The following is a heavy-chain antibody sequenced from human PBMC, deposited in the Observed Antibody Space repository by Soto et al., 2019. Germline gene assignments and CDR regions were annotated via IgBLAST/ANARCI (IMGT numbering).Heavy chain of an antibody. CDR1: GFTFSSYA. D-gene: IGHD2-8*02. CDR3: AKDQFPQLALVVYYFDY. CDR2: ISGSGGST. J-gene: IGHJ4*02. Sequence: GGSLRLSCAASGFTFSSYAMSWVRQAPGKGLEWVSAISGSGGSTYYTDSVKGRFTISRDNSKNTLYLQMNSLRAEDTAVYYCAKDQFPQLALVVYYFDYWGQGTLVTVSS. V-gene: IGHV3-23*01.